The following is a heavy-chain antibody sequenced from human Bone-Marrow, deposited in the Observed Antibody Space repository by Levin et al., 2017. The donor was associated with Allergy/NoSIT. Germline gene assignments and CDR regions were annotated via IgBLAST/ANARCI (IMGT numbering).Heavy chain of an antibody. CDR1: GDTLTELS. CDR3: ARDKEAVVALERYWYFDL. CDR2: SDREADET. V-gene: IGHV1-24*01. J-gene: IGHJ2*01. D-gene: IGHD2-15*01. Sequence: ASVKVSCKVSGDTLTELSMHWVRQAPGKGLEWMAGSDREADETFYVENLQDRLTMTEDTSTDTAYLELSSLRSEDTAIYYCARDKEAVVALERYWYFDLWGRGTLVTVSS.